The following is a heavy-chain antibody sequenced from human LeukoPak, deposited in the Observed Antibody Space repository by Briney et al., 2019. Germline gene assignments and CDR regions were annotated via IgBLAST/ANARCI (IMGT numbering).Heavy chain of an antibody. Sequence: GASLQISCKGSGYSFTSYWIGWVRQLPGKGLEWMGIIYPGDSDTRYSPSFQGQVTISADKSISTAYLQWSSLKASDTAMYYCATRTIGDAFDIWGQGTMVTVSS. CDR2: IYPGDSDT. CDR1: GYSFTSYW. CDR3: ATRTIGDAFDI. D-gene: IGHD2-2*01. V-gene: IGHV5-51*01. J-gene: IGHJ3*02.